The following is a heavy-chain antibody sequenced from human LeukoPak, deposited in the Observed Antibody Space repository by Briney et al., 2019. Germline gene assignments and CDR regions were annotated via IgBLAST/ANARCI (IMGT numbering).Heavy chain of an antibody. Sequence: GESLKISCKGSGYSFTSYWIGWVRQMPGKGLEWMGIIYPGDSDTRSSPSFQGQVTISADKSISTAYLQWSSLKASDTAMYYCARQSPYYYYGMDVWGQGTTVTVSS. V-gene: IGHV5-51*01. J-gene: IGHJ6*02. CDR3: ARQSPYYYYGMDV. CDR1: GYSFTSYW. CDR2: IYPGDSDT.